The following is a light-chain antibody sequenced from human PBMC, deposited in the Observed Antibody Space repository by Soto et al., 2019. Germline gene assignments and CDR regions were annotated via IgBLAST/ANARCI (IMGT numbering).Light chain of an antibody. Sequence: QSVLTQPASVSGSPGQSITISCTGTSSDVGGYNYVSWYQQHLGKAPKLMIYEVSNRPSGVSNRFSGSKSGNTASLTISGLQAEDEADYYCSSYTSSTFYVFGTGTKVTVL. CDR1: SSDVGGYNY. CDR2: EVS. J-gene: IGLJ1*01. CDR3: SSYTSSTFYV. V-gene: IGLV2-14*01.